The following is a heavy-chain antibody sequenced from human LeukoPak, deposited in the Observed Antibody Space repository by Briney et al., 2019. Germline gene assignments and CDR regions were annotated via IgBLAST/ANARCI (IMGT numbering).Heavy chain of an antibody. CDR1: GFTFSSSG. J-gene: IGHJ4*02. CDR2: ISGSDGST. CDR3: AKAGNIRFDY. V-gene: IGHV3-23*01. D-gene: IGHD2/OR15-2a*01. Sequence: PGGTLRLSCAASGFTFSSSGMSWVRQAPGKGLEFVSSISGSDGSTYYADSVKGRFTISRDNSKNTLYLQMNSLRAEDTAVYYCAKAGNIRFDYWGQGTLVTVSS.